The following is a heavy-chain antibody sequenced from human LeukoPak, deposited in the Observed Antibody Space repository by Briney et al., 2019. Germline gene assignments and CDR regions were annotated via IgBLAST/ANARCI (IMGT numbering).Heavy chain of an antibody. CDR1: GFTFSSYA. Sequence: GGSLRLSCAASGFTFSSYAMNWVRLAPGKGLEWVSGISGNGVNTYYADSVKGRFTISRDNSRHTLYLQMNTLRAEDVAIYYCASRVMIPMTTRGAFDIWGQGTTVTVSS. J-gene: IGHJ3*02. CDR2: ISGNGVNT. V-gene: IGHV3-23*01. D-gene: IGHD3-16*01. CDR3: ASRVMIPMTTRGAFDI.